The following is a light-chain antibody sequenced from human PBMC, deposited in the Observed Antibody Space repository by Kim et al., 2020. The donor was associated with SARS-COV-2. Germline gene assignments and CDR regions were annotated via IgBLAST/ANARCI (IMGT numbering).Light chain of an antibody. CDR1: KGISNY. J-gene: IGKJ1*01. CDR3: QQYDSAPRT. CDR2: GAS. V-gene: IGKV1-27*01. Sequence: ASVGDRVTISWRASKGISNYLAWDQQKPGKVHNLLIYGASALQSGVPSRFSGSRSGREFTSTISSLQPEDVATYYCQQYDSAPRTFGQGTKVDIK.